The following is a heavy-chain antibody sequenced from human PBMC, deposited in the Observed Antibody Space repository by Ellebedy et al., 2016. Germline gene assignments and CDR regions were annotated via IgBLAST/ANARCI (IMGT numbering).Heavy chain of an antibody. D-gene: IGHD2-15*01. CDR2: ITGTSGTM. Sequence: GESLKISCAASGFSFSTYSMNWVRQTPGKGLEWLSYITGTSGTMFYADSVQDRFTISRDNAKNSLYLQMNSLRDEDTAVYYCARAGYCSGGSCYLVDYWGQGTLVTVSS. J-gene: IGHJ4*02. CDR3: ARAGYCSGGSCYLVDY. CDR1: GFSFSTYS. V-gene: IGHV3-48*02.